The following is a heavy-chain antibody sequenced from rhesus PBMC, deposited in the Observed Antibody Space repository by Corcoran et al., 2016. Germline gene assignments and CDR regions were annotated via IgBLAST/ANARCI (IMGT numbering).Heavy chain of an antibody. CDR3: ASERYDSGYYGYFEF. Sequence: QLQLQESGPGLVKPSETLSVTCAVSGGSISSSYWSWIRQAPGKGLEWIGYIYGSGSSTNYHPSLKSRCTLSVDTAKKQLALKLSSVTAADSAVYYCASERYDSGYYGYFEFWGQGALVTVSS. CDR2: IYGSGSST. CDR1: GGSISSSY. J-gene: IGHJ1*01. D-gene: IGHD3-28*01. V-gene: IGHV4-169*02.